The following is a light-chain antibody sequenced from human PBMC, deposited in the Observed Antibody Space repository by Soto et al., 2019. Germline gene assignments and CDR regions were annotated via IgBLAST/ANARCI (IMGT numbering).Light chain of an antibody. V-gene: IGLV2-14*01. CDR3: NSYRTVSTYV. CDR1: SSDIGGYNF. J-gene: IGLJ1*01. CDR2: DVG. Sequence: QAASVSGSPGQSITIACTGTSSDIGGYNFVSWYQQHPGKAPKLLIYDVGNRPSGVSNRFSGSKSGNTASLTISGLQAEDEAHYYCNSYRTVSTYVFRTGTKLTVL.